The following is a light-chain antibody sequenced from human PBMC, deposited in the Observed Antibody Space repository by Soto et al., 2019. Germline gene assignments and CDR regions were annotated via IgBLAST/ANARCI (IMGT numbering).Light chain of an antibody. Sequence: EIVLTQSPASLYFSPGERANLSCRASQSVDSYLVWYQQKPGQAPRLLIFGESNRATGIPDRFSGSGSGTDFTLTINSLEPEDFAVYYCQQHSNWPPTFGQGTRLEIK. CDR3: QQHSNWPPT. J-gene: IGKJ5*01. CDR2: GES. V-gene: IGKV3-11*01. CDR1: QSVDSY.